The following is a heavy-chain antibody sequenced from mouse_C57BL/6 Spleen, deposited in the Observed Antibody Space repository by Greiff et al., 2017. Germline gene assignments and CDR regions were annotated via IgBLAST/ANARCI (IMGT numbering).Heavy chain of an antibody. J-gene: IGHJ1*03. CDR1: GYTFTSYW. CDR3: ARKGTNYDSWYFDV. Sequence: QVQLQQSGAELVKPGASVKLSCKASGYTFTSYWMHWVQQRPGQGLEWIGMIHPNSGSTNYNEKFKSKATLTVDKSTSTAYMQLSSLTSEDSAVYYCARKGTNYDSWYFDVWGTGTTVTVSS. CDR2: IHPNSGST. V-gene: IGHV1-64*01. D-gene: IGHD2-4*01.